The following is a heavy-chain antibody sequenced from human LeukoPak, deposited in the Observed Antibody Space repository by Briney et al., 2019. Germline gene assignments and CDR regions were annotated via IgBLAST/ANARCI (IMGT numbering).Heavy chain of an antibody. Sequence: GASVKVSCKASGYTFTSYYMHWVRQAPGQGLEWMGTINPSGGSTSYAQKFQGRVTMTRDTSTSTVYMELSSLRSEDTAVYYCARDRKSFIAAAATDWFDPWGQGTLLTVSS. CDR1: GYTFTSYY. V-gene: IGHV1-46*01. D-gene: IGHD6-13*01. J-gene: IGHJ5*02. CDR3: ARDRKSFIAAAATDWFDP. CDR2: INPSGGST.